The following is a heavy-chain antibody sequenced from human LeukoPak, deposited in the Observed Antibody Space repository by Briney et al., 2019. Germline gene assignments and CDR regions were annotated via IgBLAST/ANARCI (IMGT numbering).Heavy chain of an antibody. CDR2: INTSGST. D-gene: IGHD1-26*01. Sequence: PSETLSLTCTVSGGSISSYYWSWIRQPAGKGLEWIGRINTSGSTNYNPSLKSRVTMSVDTSKNQFSLKLSSVTAADTAVYYCARAGATSYYYYYMDVWGKGTTVTVSS. CDR1: GGSISSYY. CDR3: ARAGATSYYYYYMDV. J-gene: IGHJ6*03. V-gene: IGHV4-4*07.